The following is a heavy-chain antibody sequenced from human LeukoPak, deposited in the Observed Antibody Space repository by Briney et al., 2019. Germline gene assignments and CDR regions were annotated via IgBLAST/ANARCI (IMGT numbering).Heavy chain of an antibody. J-gene: IGHJ4*02. D-gene: IGHD4-11*01. CDR3: ARGRTTGELDF. CDR1: VGSFISYA. Sequence: SVNLSCKASVGSFISYAITWVRQAPRQGLEWMGGSNPGFHTPSYAHRLQDRVTCSTVQAASTAYMELSMLRAEDTADYYCARGRTTGELDFWGQGTLVTVSS. V-gene: IGHV1-69*05. CDR2: SNPGFHTP.